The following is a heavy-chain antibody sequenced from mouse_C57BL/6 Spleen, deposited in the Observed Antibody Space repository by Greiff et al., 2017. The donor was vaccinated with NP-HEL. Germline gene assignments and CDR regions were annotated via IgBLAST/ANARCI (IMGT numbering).Heavy chain of an antibody. Sequence: VQLQQSGAELVRPGASVTLSCKASGYTFTDYEMHWVKQTPVHGLEWIGAIDPETGGTAYNQKFKGKAILTADKSSSTAYMELRSLTSEDSAVYYCTREDYYGSSYAMDYWGQGTSVTVSS. CDR1: GYTFTDYE. CDR2: IDPETGGT. CDR3: TREDYYGSSYAMDY. V-gene: IGHV1-15*01. D-gene: IGHD1-1*01. J-gene: IGHJ4*01.